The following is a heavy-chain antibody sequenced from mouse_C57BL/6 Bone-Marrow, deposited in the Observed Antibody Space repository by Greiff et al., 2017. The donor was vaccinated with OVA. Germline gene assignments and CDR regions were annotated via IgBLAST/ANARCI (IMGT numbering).Heavy chain of an antibody. Sequence: VQLQQSGPELVKPGASVTISCKASGYAFSSSWMNWVKQRPGKGLEWIGRIYPGDGDTNYNGKFKGKATLTADKSSSTAYMQLSSLTSEDSAVYFCARGDYAMDYWGQGTSVTVSS. CDR1: GYAFSSSW. CDR2: IYPGDGDT. V-gene: IGHV1-82*01. J-gene: IGHJ4*01. CDR3: ARGDYAMDY.